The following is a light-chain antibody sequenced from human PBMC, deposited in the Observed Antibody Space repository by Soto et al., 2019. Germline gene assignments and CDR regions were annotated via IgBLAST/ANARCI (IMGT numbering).Light chain of an antibody. CDR1: QSISSS. J-gene: IGKJ1*01. V-gene: IGKV3-15*01. CDR2: GTT. Sequence: EIVMTQSPATLSVSPGERATLSCRASQSISSSLAWYQQRPGQAPRLLIYGTTTRAAGVRSRFSGSGSGAEFTLTISSLQSEDFAFYYCEQYNNWPKTFGQGTKV. CDR3: EQYNNWPKT.